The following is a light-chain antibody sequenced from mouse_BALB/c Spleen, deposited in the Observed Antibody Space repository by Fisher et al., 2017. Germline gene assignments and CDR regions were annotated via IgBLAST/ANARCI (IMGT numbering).Light chain of an antibody. CDR3: HQYHRSPWT. Sequence: IVMTQTPVSITASRGEKVTITCRASSSISSNYLHWYQQKPGSSPKLWIYSTSNLASGVPARFSGSGSGTSYSLTISSMEAEDAATYYCHQYHRSPWTFGGGTKLEIK. CDR2: STS. J-gene: IGKJ1*01. CDR1: SSISSNY. V-gene: IGKV4-74*01.